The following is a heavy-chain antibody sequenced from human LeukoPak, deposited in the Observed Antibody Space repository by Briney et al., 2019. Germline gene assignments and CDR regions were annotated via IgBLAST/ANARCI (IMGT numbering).Heavy chain of an antibody. J-gene: IGHJ4*02. D-gene: IGHD6-13*01. CDR3: AKDPRIAAAGNFDY. CDR2: VSGNGAGT. Sequence: GESLRLSCAASRFTFSSYAMSWVRQAPGKGLEWVSGVSGNGAGTYYADSVKGRFTISRDNSKNTLYLQMNSLRAEDTAVYYCAKDPRIAAAGNFDYWGQGTLVTVSS. V-gene: IGHV3-23*01. CDR1: RFTFSSYA.